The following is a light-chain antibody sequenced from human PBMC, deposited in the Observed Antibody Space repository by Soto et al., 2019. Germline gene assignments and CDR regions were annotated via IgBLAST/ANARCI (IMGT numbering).Light chain of an antibody. CDR3: QSYDSSLSEGV. CDR1: SSNIGAGYD. V-gene: IGLV1-40*01. CDR2: GNS. J-gene: IGLJ1*01. Sequence: QSVLTQPPSVSGAPGQRVTISCTGSSSNIGAGYDVHWYQQLPGTAPKLLIYGNSNRPSGVPDRFSGSKSGTSASLAITGLQAEEEADYYCQSYDSSLSEGVFGTGTKVTVL.